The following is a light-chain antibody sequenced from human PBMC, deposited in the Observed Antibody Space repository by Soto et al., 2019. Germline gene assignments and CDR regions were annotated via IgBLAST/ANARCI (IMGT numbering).Light chain of an antibody. Sequence: QAVVTQPPSASGTPGQRVTISCSGSNSNIGSNTINWYQQLPGTAPKLLIYTNDQRPSGVPGRFSGSKSGTSASLAISGLQSEDEADYYCASWDDSLNARVFGSGTKLTVL. J-gene: IGLJ1*01. CDR2: TND. V-gene: IGLV1-44*01. CDR1: NSNIGSNT. CDR3: ASWDDSLNARV.